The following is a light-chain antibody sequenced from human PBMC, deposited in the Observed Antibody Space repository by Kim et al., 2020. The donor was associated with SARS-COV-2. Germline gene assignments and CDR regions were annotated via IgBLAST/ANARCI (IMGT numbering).Light chain of an antibody. J-gene: IGLJ2*01. CDR2: RDD. CDR1: LSNIGRNF. Sequence: GRRVTISCSGSLSNIGRNFVSWYQQCPGTAPKVLIYRDDQRPSGVPDRFSASKSGSSASLAISGLQSEDEAEYYCASWDDRLIGHVFGGGTQLTVL. V-gene: IGLV1-47*01. CDR3: ASWDDRLIGHV.